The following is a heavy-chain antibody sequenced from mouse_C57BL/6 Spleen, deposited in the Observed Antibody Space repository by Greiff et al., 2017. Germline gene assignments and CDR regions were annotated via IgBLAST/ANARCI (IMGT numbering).Heavy chain of an antibody. D-gene: IGHD1-1*01. CDR2: INPNNGGT. CDR3: ARSGYYGSSYGDY. CDR1: GYTFTDYN. Sequence: VQLQQSGPELVKPGASVKMSCKASGYTFTDYNMHWVKQSHGKSLEWIGYINPNNGGTSYNQKFKGKATLTVNKSSSTAYMELRSLTPEDSAVYYCARSGYYGSSYGDYWGQGTTLTVSS. J-gene: IGHJ2*01. V-gene: IGHV1-22*01.